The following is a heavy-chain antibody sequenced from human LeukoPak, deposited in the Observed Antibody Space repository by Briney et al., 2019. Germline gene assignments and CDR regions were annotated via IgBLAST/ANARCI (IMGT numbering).Heavy chain of an antibody. V-gene: IGHV1-18*01. CDR2: ISAYNGNT. CDR3: ARDGDGDYDGYFDL. J-gene: IGHJ2*01. CDR1: GYSFINYG. Sequence: GAPVKVSCKASGYSFINYGISWVRQAPGQGLEWMGWISAYNGNTNYAQKFQGRVTMTTDTSTSTAYMELRSLRSDDTAVYYCARDGDGDYDGYFDLWGRGTLVTVSS. D-gene: IGHD4-17*01.